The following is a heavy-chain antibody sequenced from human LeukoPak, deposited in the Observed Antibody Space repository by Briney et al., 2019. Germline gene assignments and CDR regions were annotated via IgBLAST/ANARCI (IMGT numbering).Heavy chain of an antibody. CDR3: ASTLGYGSGMGLGADYFDY. V-gene: IGHV1-46*01. CDR1: GGTFSSYA. J-gene: IGHJ4*02. D-gene: IGHD3-10*01. Sequence: GASVKVSCKASGGTFSSYAISWVRQAPGQGLEWMGIINPSGGSTSYAQKFQGRVTMTRDTSTSTVYMELSSLRSEDTAVYYCASTLGYGSGMGLGADYFDYWGQGTLVTVSS. CDR2: INPSGGST.